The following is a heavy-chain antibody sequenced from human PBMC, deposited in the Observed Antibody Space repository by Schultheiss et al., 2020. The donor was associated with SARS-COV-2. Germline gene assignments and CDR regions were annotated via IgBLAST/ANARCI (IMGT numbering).Heavy chain of an antibody. J-gene: IGHJ3*02. Sequence: SQTLSLTCTVSGGSVSSGSYYWSWIRQPPGKGLEWIGYIYYSGSTNYNPSLKSRVTISVDTSKNQFSLKLSSVTAADTAVYYCARESSSAEDRYDAFDIWGQGTMVTVSS. CDR1: GGSVSSGSYY. V-gene: IGHV4-61*01. D-gene: IGHD3-9*01. CDR2: IYYSGST. CDR3: ARESSSAEDRYDAFDI.